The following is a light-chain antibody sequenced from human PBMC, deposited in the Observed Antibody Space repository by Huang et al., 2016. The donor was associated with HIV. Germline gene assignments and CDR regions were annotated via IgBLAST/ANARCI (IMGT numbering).Light chain of an antibody. Sequence: EIVMTQSPATLSVSPGERATLSCRASQSVSNNLAWYQHTPGQAPRLLIYAASTRATGIPARFSGSGSGTEFTLTISSLQSEDFAVYYCQQYNNWPRTFGQGTKVEIK. CDR1: QSVSNN. V-gene: IGKV3-15*01. CDR2: AAS. CDR3: QQYNNWPRT. J-gene: IGKJ1*01.